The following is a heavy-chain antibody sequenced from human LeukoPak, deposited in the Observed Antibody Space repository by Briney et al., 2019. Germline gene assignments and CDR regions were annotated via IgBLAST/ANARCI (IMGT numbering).Heavy chain of an antibody. CDR2: ISYDGSNK. J-gene: IGHJ4*02. D-gene: IGHD6-19*01. CDR3: ARDRDSSGWSDY. Sequence: GGSLRLSCAASGFTFSSYAMHWVRQAPGKGLEWVAVISYDGSNKYYADSVKGRFTISRDNSKNTLYLQMNSLRAEDTAVYYCARDRDSSGWSDYRGQGTLVTVSS. V-gene: IGHV3-30*04. CDR1: GFTFSSYA.